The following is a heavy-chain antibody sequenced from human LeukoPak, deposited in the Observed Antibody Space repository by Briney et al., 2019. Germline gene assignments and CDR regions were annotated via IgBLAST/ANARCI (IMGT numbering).Heavy chain of an antibody. J-gene: IGHJ6*02. CDR1: GGSISSTNYY. Sequence: SETLSLTCTVSGGSISSTNYYWGWIRRPPGKGLEWIASIYYSGSTYYNPSLKSRVTISVDTSKNQFSLKLGSVTAADTAVYYCARRPGTTSWNYYYYGMDVWGQGTTVTVSS. D-gene: IGHD2-2*01. CDR2: IYYSGST. V-gene: IGHV4-39*01. CDR3: ARRPGTTSWNYYYYGMDV.